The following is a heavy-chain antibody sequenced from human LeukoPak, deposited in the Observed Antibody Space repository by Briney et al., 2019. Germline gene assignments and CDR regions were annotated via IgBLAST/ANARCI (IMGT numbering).Heavy chain of an antibody. CDR2: ISAYNGNT. CDR1: GYTFTSYG. V-gene: IGHV1-18*01. D-gene: IGHD6-13*01. Sequence: ASVKVSCKASGYTFTSYGISWVRQAPGQGLEWMGWISAYNGNTNYAPKLQGRVTMTTDTSTSTAYMELRSLRSDDTAVYYCARDRSSRDAFDIWGQGTMVTVSS. J-gene: IGHJ3*02. CDR3: ARDRSSRDAFDI.